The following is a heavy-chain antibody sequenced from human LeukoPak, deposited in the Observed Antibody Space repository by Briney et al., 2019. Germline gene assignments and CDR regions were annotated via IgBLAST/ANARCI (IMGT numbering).Heavy chain of an antibody. J-gene: IGHJ6*04. D-gene: IGHD3-3*02. V-gene: IGHV3-64D*06. CDR2: ISSNGGST. CDR1: GFTFSSYA. CDR3: VKDPFSAGYYYGMDV. Sequence: GSLRLSCPASGFTFSSYAMHWVRQAPGKGLEYVSAISSNGGSTYYADSVKGRFTISRDNSKNTLYLQMSSLRAEDTAVYYCVKDPFSAGYYYGMDVWGKGTTVTVSS.